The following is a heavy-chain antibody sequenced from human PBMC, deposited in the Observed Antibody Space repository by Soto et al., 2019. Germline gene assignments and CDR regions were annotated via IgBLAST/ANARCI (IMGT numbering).Heavy chain of an antibody. J-gene: IGHJ5*02. D-gene: IGHD2-21*02. CDR1: GFSFSRST. Sequence: ESGGGLVKPGGSLRLSCAASGFSFSRSTMNWVRQAPGKGLEWVSSISGSSRDIYYADSVKGRFTVSRNNAKNSLYLQMNSLRAEDTALYYCATDPFGGGDSDWFDPWGPGTLVTVSS. CDR3: ATDPFGGGDSDWFDP. V-gene: IGHV3-21*04. CDR2: ISGSSRDI.